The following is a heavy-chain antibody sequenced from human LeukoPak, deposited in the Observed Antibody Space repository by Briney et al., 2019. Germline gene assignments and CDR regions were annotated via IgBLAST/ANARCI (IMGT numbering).Heavy chain of an antibody. CDR1: GFTFNNYA. CDR2: ISGSGGST. CDR3: AKRPDSSGYFYFDY. Sequence: GSLRLSFAASGFTFNNYAMSWVRQAPGKGLEWVSAISGSGGSTYYADSVKGRFTISRDNSKNTLYLQMNSLRAEDTAVYYCAKRPDSSGYFYFDYWGQGTLVTVSS. V-gene: IGHV3-23*01. D-gene: IGHD3-22*01. J-gene: IGHJ4*02.